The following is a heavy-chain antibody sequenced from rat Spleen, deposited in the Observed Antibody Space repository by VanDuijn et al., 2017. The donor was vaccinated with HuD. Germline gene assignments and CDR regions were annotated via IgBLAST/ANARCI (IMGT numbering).Heavy chain of an antibody. Sequence: EVQLVESGGGLVQPGGSLKLSCAASGFTFSDYTMAWVRQAPKKGLEWVAAIVDDGSNTFYRDSVKGRFTISRDNAKNTLYLQMDSLRSEDAATYYCARGPHITGITRAFAYWGQGTLVTVSS. J-gene: IGHJ3*01. D-gene: IGHD1-9*01. CDR1: GFTFSDYT. V-gene: IGHV5-7*01. CDR3: ARGPHITGITRAFAY. CDR2: IVDDGSNT.